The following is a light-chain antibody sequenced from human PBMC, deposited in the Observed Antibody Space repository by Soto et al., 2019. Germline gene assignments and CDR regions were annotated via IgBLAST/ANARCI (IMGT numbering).Light chain of an antibody. CDR3: QQYGSSLWT. CDR1: QSVSSSY. Sequence: ESVLTQSPGTLSLSPGERATLSCRASQSVSSSYLAGYQQKPGQAPRLLIYGASSRATGIPDRFSGSGSGTDFTLTISRLEPEDFAVYYCQQYGSSLWTFGQGTKVEIK. J-gene: IGKJ1*01. CDR2: GAS. V-gene: IGKV3-20*01.